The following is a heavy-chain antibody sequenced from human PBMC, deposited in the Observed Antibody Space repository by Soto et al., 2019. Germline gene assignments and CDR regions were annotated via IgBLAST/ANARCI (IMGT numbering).Heavy chain of an antibody. J-gene: IGHJ4*02. Sequence: LVQSGAEVKKPGSSVKVSXXXXXGTFSSYAIXXXXXXXXXXXXWXGGIIPIFGTANYAQKFQGRVTITADESTSTAYMELSSLRSEDTAVYYCARDNADGYNSMGVSWGQGTLVTVSS. CDR3: ARDNADGYNSMGVS. CDR2: IIPIFGTA. D-gene: IGHD1-1*01. CDR1: XGTFSSYA. V-gene: IGHV1-69*01.